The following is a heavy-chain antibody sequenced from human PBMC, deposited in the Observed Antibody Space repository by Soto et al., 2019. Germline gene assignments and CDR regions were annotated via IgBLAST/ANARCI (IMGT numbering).Heavy chain of an antibody. CDR1: GGTFSSYA. V-gene: IGHV1-69*01. D-gene: IGHD3-9*01. CDR2: IIPIFGTA. J-gene: IGHJ4*02. CDR3: ARTPVYDILTGYSSDGY. Sequence: QVQLVQSGAEVQKPGSSVKVSCKASGGTFSSYAISWVRQAPGQGLEWMGGIIPIFGTANYAQKFQGRVTITADESTSTAYMELSSLRSEDTAVYYCARTPVYDILTGYSSDGYWGQGTLVTVSS.